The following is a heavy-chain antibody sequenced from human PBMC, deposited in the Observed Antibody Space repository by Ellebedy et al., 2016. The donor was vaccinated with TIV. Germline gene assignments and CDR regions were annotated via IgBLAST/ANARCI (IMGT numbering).Heavy chain of an antibody. CDR2: INQDESQR. D-gene: IGHD4-17*01. J-gene: IGHJ3*02. V-gene: IGHV3-7*01. Sequence: GESLKISCVVSGFTFSSYWMGWVRQAPGKGLEWVANINQDESQRYYVDSVKGRFTISRDNTKNSLYLQMNSLRAEDTAVYFCATDGSYGDFRSPAHAFVIWGQGTMVTVSS. CDR1: GFTFSSYW. CDR3: ATDGSYGDFRSPAHAFVI.